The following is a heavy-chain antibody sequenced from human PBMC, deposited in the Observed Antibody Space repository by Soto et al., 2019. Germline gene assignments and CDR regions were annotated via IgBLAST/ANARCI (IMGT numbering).Heavy chain of an antibody. D-gene: IGHD3-9*01. CDR1: GGTFSSYA. Sequence: QVQLVQSGAEVKKPGSSVKVSCKASGGTFSSYAISWVRQAPGQGLEWMGGIIPIFGTANYAQKFQGRVTITADESTSTAYMELSSLRSEDTGVYYCARVLMRTDSRYWYFDLWGRGTLVTVSS. V-gene: IGHV1-69*12. J-gene: IGHJ2*01. CDR2: IIPIFGTA. CDR3: ARVLMRTDSRYWYFDL.